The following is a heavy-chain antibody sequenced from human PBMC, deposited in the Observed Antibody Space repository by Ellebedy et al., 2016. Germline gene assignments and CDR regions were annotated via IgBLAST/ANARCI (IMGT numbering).Heavy chain of an antibody. CDR3: ASDVLSSIAARYYYYGMDV. CDR1: GGTFSSYA. D-gene: IGHD6-6*01. CDR2: IIPILGIA. J-gene: IGHJ6*02. V-gene: IGHV1-69*04. Sequence: ASVKVSCKASGGTFSSYAISWVRQAPGQGLEWMGRIIPILGIANYAQKFQGRVTITADKSTSTAYMELSSLRSEDTAVYYCASDVLSSIAARYYYYGMDVWGQGTTVTVSS.